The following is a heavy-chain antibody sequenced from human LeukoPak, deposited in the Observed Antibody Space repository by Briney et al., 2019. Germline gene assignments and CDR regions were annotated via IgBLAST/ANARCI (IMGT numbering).Heavy chain of an antibody. V-gene: IGHV3-21*01. CDR3: TRDLMDYDVSTGLHHYYMDV. D-gene: IGHD3-9*01. CDR2: ISGDSRYI. Sequence: GGSLRLSCAASGFTFSSYTFNWVRQAPGKGLEWVSAISGDSRYIYYTDSVRGRFTISRDNAKNTLYLQMNTLRVEDTAVYYCTRDLMDYDVSTGLHHYYMDVWGQGTTVTVSS. CDR1: GFTFSSYT. J-gene: IGHJ6*02.